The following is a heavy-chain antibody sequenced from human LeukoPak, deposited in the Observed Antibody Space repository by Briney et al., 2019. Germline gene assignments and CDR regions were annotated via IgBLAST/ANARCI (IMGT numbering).Heavy chain of an antibody. D-gene: IGHD4-23*01. Sequence: ASVKVSCKASGYTFSGYYMHWVRQAPGQGLEWMGWINPNNGGTHYTQNFQGRVSMARDTSITTAYLELSRLRSDDTAVYYCARGGGLRSAVANWFDPWGPGTLVTVSS. CDR2: INPNNGGT. CDR3: ARGGGLRSAVANWFDP. J-gene: IGHJ5*02. CDR1: GYTFSGYY. V-gene: IGHV1-2*02.